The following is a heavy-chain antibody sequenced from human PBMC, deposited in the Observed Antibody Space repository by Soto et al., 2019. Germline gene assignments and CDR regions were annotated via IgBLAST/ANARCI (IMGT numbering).Heavy chain of an antibody. CDR1: GFSLSTSGVG. Sequence: GSGPTLVNPTQTLTLTCAFSGFSLSTSGVGVGWIRQPPGEALEWLALIYWDDDKRYSPSLKSRLTITKDTSKNQVVLTMTNMNPVDTATYYCAHRSGNSSSWYYDYYYYYMDVWGKGTTVTVSS. V-gene: IGHV2-5*02. D-gene: IGHD6-13*01. J-gene: IGHJ6*03. CDR2: IYWDDDK. CDR3: AHRSGNSSSWYYDYYYYYMDV.